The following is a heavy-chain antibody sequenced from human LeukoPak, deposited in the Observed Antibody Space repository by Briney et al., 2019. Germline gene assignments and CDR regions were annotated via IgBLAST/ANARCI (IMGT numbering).Heavy chain of an antibody. V-gene: IGHV3-7*01. CDR2: IKQDGSEK. J-gene: IGHJ3*01. CDR1: GFTFSSYW. Sequence: GGSLRLSCAASGFTFSSYWMSWVRQAPGKGLEWVANIKQDGSEKYYVDSVKGRFTISRDNAKNSLYLQMNSLRAEDTAVYYCARDLTPTLKQLWYDALDLWGQGTTVTVSS. CDR3: ARDLTPTLKQLWYDALDL. D-gene: IGHD5-18*01.